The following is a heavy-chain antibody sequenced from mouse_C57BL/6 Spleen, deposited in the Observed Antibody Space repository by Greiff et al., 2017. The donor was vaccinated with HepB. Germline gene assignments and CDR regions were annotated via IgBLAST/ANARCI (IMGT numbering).Heavy chain of an antibody. CDR3: TTMEEPRYFDV. CDR1: GFNIKDDY. Sequence: EVQLQQSGAELVRPGASVKLSCTASGFNIKDDYMHWVKQRPEQGLEWIGWIDPENGDTEYASKFQGKATITADTSSNTAYLQLSSLTSEDTAVYYCTTMEEPRYFDVWGTGTTVTVSS. V-gene: IGHV14-4*01. CDR2: IDPENGDT. J-gene: IGHJ1*03.